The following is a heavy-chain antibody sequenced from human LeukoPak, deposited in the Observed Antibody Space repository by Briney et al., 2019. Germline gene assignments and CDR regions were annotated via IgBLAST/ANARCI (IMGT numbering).Heavy chain of an antibody. J-gene: IGHJ4*02. CDR2: IFYSGSA. Sequence: PSETLSLTCTVSGGSISSGDYYWNWIRQHPEKSLEWIGYIFYSGSAYYNPSLKSRATISVDTSKNQFSLKLSSVTAADTAVYYCARGSTLIRGFDYWGQGTLVTVSS. CDR1: GGSISSGDYY. V-gene: IGHV4-31*03. CDR3: ARGSTLIRGFDY. D-gene: IGHD3-10*01.